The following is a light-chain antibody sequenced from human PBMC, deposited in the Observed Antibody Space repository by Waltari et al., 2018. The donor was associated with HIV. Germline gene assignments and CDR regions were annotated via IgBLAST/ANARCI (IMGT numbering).Light chain of an antibody. V-gene: IGLV1-47*01. CDR3: VGWDSSLSAYV. Sequence: QSFLTQPPSASGTPGQTVTISCSGSSSKPENDNVYWYQQLPGMTPKLLIYKNFLRPSGVPDRFAASKSGTSASLTISGLRSADEADYYCVGWDSSLSAYVFGAGTKVAVL. CDR1: SSKPENDN. J-gene: IGLJ1*01. CDR2: KNF.